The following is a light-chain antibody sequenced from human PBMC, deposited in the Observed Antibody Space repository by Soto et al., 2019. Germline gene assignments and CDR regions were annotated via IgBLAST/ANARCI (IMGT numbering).Light chain of an antibody. J-gene: IGKJ1*01. CDR2: GGS. Sequence: EIVLTQSPGTVSFSPGERATLSCRASQSVGSRWLAWYQQKPGQAPRVLIYGGSNRATGIPDRFSGSGSGTDFTLTISRLEPEDFAVYYCQQYYSSRTFGQGTNVEMK. CDR3: QQYYSSRT. CDR1: QSVGSRW. V-gene: IGKV3-20*01.